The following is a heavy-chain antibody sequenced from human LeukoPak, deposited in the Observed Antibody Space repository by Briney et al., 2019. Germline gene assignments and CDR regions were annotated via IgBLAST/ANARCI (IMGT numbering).Heavy chain of an antibody. J-gene: IGHJ4*02. D-gene: IGHD3-10*01. Sequence: GGSLKLSCAASGFTLSGSGLYWVRQASGKGLEWVGHISGKAGNYATVYVESVKGRFTMSRDDSQNTAYLQMNSLKTDDSAVYYCHSDASGRPWGQGTLVTVSS. V-gene: IGHV3-73*01. CDR3: HSDASGRP. CDR1: GFTLSGSG. CDR2: ISGKAGNYAT.